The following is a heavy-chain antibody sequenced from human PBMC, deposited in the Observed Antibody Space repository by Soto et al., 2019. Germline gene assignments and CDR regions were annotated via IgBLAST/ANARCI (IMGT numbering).Heavy chain of an antibody. J-gene: IGHJ4*02. V-gene: IGHV4-30-4*01. Sequence: QVQLQESGPGLVKPSQTLSLTCTVSGGSINSGDYYWSWIRQPPGKGLEWIGYISYSGTTYYKPSLRSRITISLDTSKNQFSLRLASVTAADTAVDYCGRTNYDYVWGSYRFDYWGQGTLVTVSS. CDR1: GGSINSGDYY. CDR3: GRTNYDYVWGSYRFDY. D-gene: IGHD3-16*02. CDR2: ISYSGTT.